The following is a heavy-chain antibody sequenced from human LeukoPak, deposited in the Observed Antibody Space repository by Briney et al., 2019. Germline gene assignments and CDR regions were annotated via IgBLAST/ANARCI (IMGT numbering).Heavy chain of an antibody. D-gene: IGHD3-22*01. Sequence: SETLSLTCAVSGGSISSNNWWSWVRQPPGKGLEWIGEVYHSGTANYNPSLKSRVTMSVDTSKNQFSLKLTSVTAADTAVYYCARGVGSGYTDDWGQGTLVTVSS. V-gene: IGHV4-4*02. CDR1: GGSISSNNW. CDR2: VYHSGTA. CDR3: ARGVGSGYTDD. J-gene: IGHJ4*02.